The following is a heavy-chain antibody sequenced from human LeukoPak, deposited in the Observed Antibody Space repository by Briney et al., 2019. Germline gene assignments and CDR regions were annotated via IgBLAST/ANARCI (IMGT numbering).Heavy chain of an antibody. J-gene: IGHJ4*02. V-gene: IGHV4-59*01. CDR1: GGSISSYY. Sequence: SENLSLTCTVSGGSISSYYWSWIRQPPGKGLEWIGYIYYSGSTNYNPSLKSRVTISVDTSKNQFSLKLSSVTAADTAVYYCARDCSGGSCRFDYWGQGTLVTVSS. CDR3: ARDCSGGSCRFDY. D-gene: IGHD2-15*01. CDR2: IYYSGST.